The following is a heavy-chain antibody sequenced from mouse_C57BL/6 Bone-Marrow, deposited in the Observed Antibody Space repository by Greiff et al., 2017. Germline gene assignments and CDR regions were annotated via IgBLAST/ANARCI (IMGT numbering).Heavy chain of an antibody. J-gene: IGHJ3*01. CDR1: GFTFSSYG. D-gene: IGHD2-4*01. CDR3: ARHYEYAWFAY. Sequence: EVKVVESGGDLVKPGGSLKLSCAASGFTFSSYGMSWVRQTPDKRLEWVATISSGGSYTYYPDSVKGRFTISRDNAKNTLYLQMSSLKSEDTAMYYCARHYEYAWFAYWGQGTLVTVSA. CDR2: ISSGGSYT. V-gene: IGHV5-6*01.